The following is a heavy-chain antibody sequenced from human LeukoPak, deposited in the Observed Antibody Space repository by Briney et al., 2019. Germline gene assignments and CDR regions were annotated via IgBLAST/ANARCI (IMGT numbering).Heavy chain of an antibody. CDR2: IYYSGST. CDR1: GGSVSSGSYY. J-gene: IGHJ4*02. D-gene: IGHD4-23*01. V-gene: IGHV4-61*01. Sequence: SETLSLTCTVSGGSVSSGSYYWSWIRQPPGKGLEWIGYIYYSGSTNYNPSLKSRVTISVDTSKNQFSLKLSSVTAADTAVYYCARVELDHGGNSYFDYWGQGTPVTVSS. CDR3: ARVELDHGGNSYFDY.